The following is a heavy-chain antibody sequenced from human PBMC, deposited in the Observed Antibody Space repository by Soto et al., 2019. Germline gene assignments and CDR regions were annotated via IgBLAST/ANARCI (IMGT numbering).Heavy chain of an antibody. D-gene: IGHD2-21*02. V-gene: IGHV1-46*01. CDR1: GDTFTDYY. CDR3: ASGGHVVVVTAALDY. CDR2: VNPSGGHT. J-gene: IGHJ4*02. Sequence: QVQLVQSGAEVKKPGASVKVSCKASGDTFTDYYIHWVRQAPGQGLEWMGTVNPSGGHTTYAQHFLGSMPMTRYTSTSTLYKERASLTSEDTAIYFCASGGHVVVVTAALDYWGQGTLVTVPS.